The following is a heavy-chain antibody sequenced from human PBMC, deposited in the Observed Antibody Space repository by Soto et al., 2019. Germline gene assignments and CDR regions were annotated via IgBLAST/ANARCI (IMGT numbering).Heavy chain of an antibody. CDR3: ARVYSIAARLYYFYYMDV. J-gene: IGHJ6*03. V-gene: IGHV3-11*01. D-gene: IGHD6-6*01. CDR2: ISSSGSTI. CDR1: EFTFSDYY. Sequence: GGSLRLSCAASEFTFSDYYMTWIRQAPGKGLECVSYISSSGSTIYYADSVKGRFTISRDNAKNSLYLQMNSLRAEDTAVYYCARVYSIAARLYYFYYMDVWGKGTTVTVSS.